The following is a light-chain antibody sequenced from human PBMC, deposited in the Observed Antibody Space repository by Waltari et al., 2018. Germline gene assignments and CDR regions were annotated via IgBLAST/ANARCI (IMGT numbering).Light chain of an antibody. CDR2: SVS. CDR3: QQSYITPRT. Sequence: DIQMNQSPASLSASVGDRVIITCRASQSISMYLNWYQQKPGKAPKLLMYSVSSLQSGVPSRFSGSGSGTDFTLTISSLQPEDFATYYCQQSYITPRTFGQGTKLEI. J-gene: IGKJ2*01. CDR1: QSISMY. V-gene: IGKV1-39*01.